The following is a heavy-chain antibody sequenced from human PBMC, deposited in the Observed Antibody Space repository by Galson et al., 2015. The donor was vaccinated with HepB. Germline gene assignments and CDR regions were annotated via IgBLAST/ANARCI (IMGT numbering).Heavy chain of an antibody. CDR2: IYSTGST. J-gene: IGHJ5*02. Sequence: TVSGGSISTGIYYWSWIRQPAGKGLEWIGRIYSTGSTNYNPSLKSRVTMSVDTSKKQFSLRLSSVTAADTAVYYCARDIEFYSDSSSYYSTNYFDPWGQGTLVTVSS. V-gene: IGHV4-61*02. CDR3: ARDIEFYSDSSSYYSTNYFDP. CDR1: GGSISTGIYY. D-gene: IGHD3-22*01.